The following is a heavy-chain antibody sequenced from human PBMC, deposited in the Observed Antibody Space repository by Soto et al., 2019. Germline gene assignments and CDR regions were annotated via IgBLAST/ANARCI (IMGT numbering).Heavy chain of an antibody. CDR1: GYTLTELS. CDR3: ATWATVGIYYYYGLDV. D-gene: IGHD4-17*01. Sequence: ASVKVSCKVSGYTLTELSIHWVRQAPGKGLEWMGGFDPEDGETIYPQNFQGRVTMTEDTSTDTAYMELSSLRSEDTAVYYCATWATVGIYYYYGLDVWGQGTTVTVSS. J-gene: IGHJ6*02. CDR2: FDPEDGET. V-gene: IGHV1-24*01.